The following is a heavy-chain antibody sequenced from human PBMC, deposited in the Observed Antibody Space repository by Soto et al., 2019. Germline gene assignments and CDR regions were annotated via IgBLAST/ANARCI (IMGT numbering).Heavy chain of an antibody. D-gene: IGHD3-22*01. J-gene: IGHJ5*02. CDR3: ARGPRSDPYYYDSSGYYSGFDP. CDR1: GGSISSGDYY. V-gene: IGHV4-30-4*01. Sequence: QVQLQESGPGLVKPSQTLSLTCTVSGGSISSGDYYWSWIRQPPGKGLEWIGYIYYSGSTYYNPSLKSRVTISVDTSKNQFSLKLSSVTAADTAVYYCARGPRSDPYYYDSSGYYSGFDPWGQGTLVTVSS. CDR2: IYYSGST.